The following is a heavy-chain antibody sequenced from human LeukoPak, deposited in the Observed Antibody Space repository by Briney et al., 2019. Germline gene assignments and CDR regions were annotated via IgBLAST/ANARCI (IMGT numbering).Heavy chain of an antibody. V-gene: IGHV3-7*03. CDR3: ATSYDMGWLIGY. CDR2: IKQDGSEK. CDR1: GFIFSSYA. D-gene: IGHD3/OR15-3a*01. J-gene: IGHJ4*02. Sequence: GGSLRLSCAASGFIFSSYAMTWVRQVPGQGLEWVANIKQDGSEKFYVASVKGRFTISRDNGKSSLYLQMNSLRAEDTALYYCATSYDMGWLIGYWGQGTLVTVSS.